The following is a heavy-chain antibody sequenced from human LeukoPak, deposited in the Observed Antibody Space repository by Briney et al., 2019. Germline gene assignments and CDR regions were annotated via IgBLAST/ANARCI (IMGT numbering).Heavy chain of an antibody. V-gene: IGHV3-30*04. CDR1: GFTFSSYA. CDR2: ISYDGSNK. CDR3: ARASWPDAFDI. J-gene: IGHJ3*02. Sequence: GGSLRLSCAASGFTFSSYAMHWVRQAPGKGLEWVAVISYDGSNKYYADSVKGRFTISRDNSKNTLYLQMNSLRAEDTAVYYCARASWPDAFDIWGQGTMVTVSS.